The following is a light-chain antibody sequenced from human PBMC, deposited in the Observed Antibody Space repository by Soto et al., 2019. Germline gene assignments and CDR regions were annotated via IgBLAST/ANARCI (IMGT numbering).Light chain of an antibody. CDR3: QHYNSYSEA. Sequence: DIQLNQSPSTLSGSVRERVTITCRASQTISSWLAWYQQIPGKAPKLLIYDASTLQTGVPSRFSGSGSGAEFTLTISSLQPDDFATYYCQHYNSYSEAFGQGTKVDIK. CDR2: DAS. V-gene: IGKV1-5*01. CDR1: QTISSW. J-gene: IGKJ1*01.